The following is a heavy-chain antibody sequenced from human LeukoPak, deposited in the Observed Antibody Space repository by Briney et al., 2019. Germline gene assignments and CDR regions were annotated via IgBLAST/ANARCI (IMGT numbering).Heavy chain of an antibody. CDR3: ARDRYYDFWSGYLGAFDI. V-gene: IGHV4-4*07. J-gene: IGHJ3*02. Sequence: SETLSLTCTVSGGSISSYYWSWIRQPAGKGLEWIGRIYTSGSTNYNPSLKSRVTMSVDTSKNQFSLKLSSVTAADTAVYYCARDRYYDFWSGYLGAFDIWGQGTMVTASS. CDR2: IYTSGST. D-gene: IGHD3-3*01. CDR1: GGSISSYY.